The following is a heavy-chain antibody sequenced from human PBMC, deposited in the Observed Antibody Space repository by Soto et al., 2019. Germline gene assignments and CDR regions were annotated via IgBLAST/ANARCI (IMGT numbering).Heavy chain of an antibody. Sequence: SETLSLTCTVSGGSISSYYWSWIRQPPGKGLEWIGYIYYSGSTNYNPSLKSRVTISVDTSKNQFSLKLSSATAADTAVYYCATLPPRIVVSLLPIPTWGQGILVTVSS. D-gene: IGHD2-21*01. CDR2: IYYSGST. V-gene: IGHV4-59*08. CDR1: GGSISSYY. CDR3: ATLPPRIVVSLLPIPT. J-gene: IGHJ5*02.